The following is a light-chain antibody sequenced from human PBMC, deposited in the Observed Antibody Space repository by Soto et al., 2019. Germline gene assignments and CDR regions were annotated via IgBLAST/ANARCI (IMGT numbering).Light chain of an antibody. V-gene: IGKV1-5*03. J-gene: IGKJ5*01. CDR1: QSISIW. CDR3: QQRGDWPPIT. CDR2: KAS. Sequence: DIQMTQSPSTLSASVGDRATITCRASQSISIWLAWYQQKPGKAPKILIYKASSLESGVPSRFSGSGSGTDFTLTISSLEPEDFAVYYCQQRGDWPPITFGQGTRLEIK.